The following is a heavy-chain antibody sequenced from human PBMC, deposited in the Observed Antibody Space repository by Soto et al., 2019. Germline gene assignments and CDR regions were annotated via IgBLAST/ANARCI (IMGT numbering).Heavy chain of an antibody. Sequence: SETLSLTCTVSGGSISSYYWSWIRQLPGQGLEWIGHISYSGSAKYNPSLKSRVTILVDTSKNQVSLKLSSVTAADTAVYYCARDYYYDSRGFPGAYYYGMDVWGQGTTVTVSS. CDR1: GGSISSYY. V-gene: IGHV4-59*01. CDR3: ARDYYYDSRGFPGAYYYGMDV. D-gene: IGHD3-22*01. CDR2: ISYSGSA. J-gene: IGHJ6*02.